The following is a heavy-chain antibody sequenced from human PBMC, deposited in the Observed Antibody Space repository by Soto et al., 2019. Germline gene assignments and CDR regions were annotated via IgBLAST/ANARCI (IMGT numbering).Heavy chain of an antibody. CDR3: ATRGLPRTEDD. J-gene: IGHJ4*02. CDR2: ISYSSRYI. Sequence: KAGGSLRLPCVASGFTFRSYSMYWIRQAPGKGLEWISSISYSSRYIYYADSVKGRFTISRDDAKNSVYLQMDSLRGDDTGHYYWATRGLPRTEDDWGEGTVVTVSS. CDR1: GFTFRSYS. V-gene: IGHV3-21*01.